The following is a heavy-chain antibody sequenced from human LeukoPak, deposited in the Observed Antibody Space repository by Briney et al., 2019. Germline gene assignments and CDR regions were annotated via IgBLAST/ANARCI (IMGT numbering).Heavy chain of an antibody. CDR3: ASWVRGSSTSANMGDV. J-gene: IGHJ6*02. CDR1: GYTFTSYD. V-gene: IGHV1-8*01. D-gene: IGHD2-2*01. CDR2: LNPNSGNT. Sequence: ASVKVSCKASGYTFTSYDINWVRQATGQGLEWMGWLNPNSGNTGYAQKFQGRVTVTRNTSISTAYMELSSLRSEDTAVYYCASWVRGSSTSANMGDVWGQGTTVTVSS.